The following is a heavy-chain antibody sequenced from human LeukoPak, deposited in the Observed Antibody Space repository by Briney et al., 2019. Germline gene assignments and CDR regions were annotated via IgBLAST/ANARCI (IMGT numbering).Heavy chain of an antibody. CDR1: GFTFSDYA. CDR3: ARGLGGYDQFFDY. V-gene: IGHV3-21*01. Sequence: GVLRLSCAASGFTFSDYAMNWVRQAPGKGLEWVSSMSSSSSYIYYADSVKGRFTISRDNAKNSLYLQMNSLRAEDTAVYYCARGLGGYDQFFDYWGQGTLVTVSS. D-gene: IGHD5-12*01. J-gene: IGHJ4*02. CDR2: MSSSSSYI.